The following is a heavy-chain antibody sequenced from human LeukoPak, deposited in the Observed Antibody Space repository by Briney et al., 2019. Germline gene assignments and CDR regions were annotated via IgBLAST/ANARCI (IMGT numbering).Heavy chain of an antibody. D-gene: IGHD4-17*01. J-gene: IGHJ4*02. CDR2: TTPNSCGT. CDR3: ARFARGATVTKYYFDY. CDR1: GHTFTVYY. Sequence: ASVKLFCKASGHTFTVYYLHWARHDPAQGLECMGRTTPNSCGTNYAQKVQGRVTMTRDTSISTAYMELSRMRSDDTAVYYCARFARGATVTKYYFDYWGQGTLVTVSS. V-gene: IGHV1-2*06.